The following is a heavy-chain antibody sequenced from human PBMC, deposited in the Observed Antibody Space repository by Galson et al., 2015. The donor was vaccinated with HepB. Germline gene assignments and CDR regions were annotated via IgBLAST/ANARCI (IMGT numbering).Heavy chain of an antibody. V-gene: IGHV5-51*03. CDR3: ARLGGYCSSTSCYSDSGIDP. CDR1: GYSFTSYW. Sequence: AEVKKPGESLKISYKGSGYSFTSYWIGWVRQMPGKGLEWMGIIYPGDSDTRYSPSFQGQVTISADKSISTAYLQWSSLKASDIAMYYCARLGGYCSSTSCYSDSGIDPWGQGTLVTVSS. J-gene: IGHJ5*02. D-gene: IGHD2-2*01. CDR2: IYPGDSDT.